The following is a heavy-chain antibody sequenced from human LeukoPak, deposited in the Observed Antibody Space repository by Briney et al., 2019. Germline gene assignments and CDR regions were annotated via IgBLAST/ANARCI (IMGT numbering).Heavy chain of an antibody. CDR3: AKLPVVVAANFDY. D-gene: IGHD2-15*01. V-gene: IGHV3-74*01. J-gene: IGHJ4*02. Sequence: PGGSLRLSCAASGFTFSSYWMHWVRQAPGKGLVWVSRINSDGSSTSYADSVKGRFIISRDNAKNTLYLQMNSLRAEDTAVYYCAKLPVVVAANFDYWGQGTLVTVSS. CDR2: INSDGSST. CDR1: GFTFSSYW.